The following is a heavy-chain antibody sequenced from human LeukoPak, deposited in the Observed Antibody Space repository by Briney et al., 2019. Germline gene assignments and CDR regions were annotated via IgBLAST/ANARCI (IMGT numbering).Heavy chain of an antibody. J-gene: IGHJ4*02. CDR2: INPNSGGT. Sequence: ASVKVSCKASGYTFTGYYMHWMRQAPGQGLEWMGWINPNSGGTNYAQKFQGRVTMTRDTSISTAYMELSRLGSDDTAVYYCSGGYYYDSSGYSSWGQGTLVTVSS. D-gene: IGHD3-22*01. CDR3: SGGYYYDSSGYSS. CDR1: GYTFTGYY. V-gene: IGHV1-2*02.